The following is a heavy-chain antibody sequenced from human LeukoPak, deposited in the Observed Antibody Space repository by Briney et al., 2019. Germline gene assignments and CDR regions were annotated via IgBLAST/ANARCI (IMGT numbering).Heavy chain of an antibody. CDR2: INPKTGAA. CDR3: ARAQGTSFDY. D-gene: IGHD1-1*01. Sequence: ASVKVSCKASGYIFSDYYMHWVRQAPGQGLEWLGWINPKTGAADYAQQFRGRITMTRDTSINTDYMEMKRVTSDDTAVYYCARAQGTSFDYWGQGTLVTVSS. J-gene: IGHJ4*02. CDR1: GYIFSDYY. V-gene: IGHV1-2*02.